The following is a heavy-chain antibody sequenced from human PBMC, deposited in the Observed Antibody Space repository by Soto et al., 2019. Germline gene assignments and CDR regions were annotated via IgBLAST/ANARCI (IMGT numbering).Heavy chain of an antibody. D-gene: IGHD3-10*01. Sequence: QVQLVESGGGVVQPGRSLRLSCAAPGFTFSSYGMHWVRQAPGKGLEWVAVIWYDGSNKYYADSVKGRFTISRDNSKNTLYLQMNGLRAEDTAVYYCAIAAAGSRRRYFDYWGQGTLVTVSS. J-gene: IGHJ4*02. V-gene: IGHV3-33*01. CDR3: AIAAAGSRRRYFDY. CDR1: GFTFSSYG. CDR2: IWYDGSNK.